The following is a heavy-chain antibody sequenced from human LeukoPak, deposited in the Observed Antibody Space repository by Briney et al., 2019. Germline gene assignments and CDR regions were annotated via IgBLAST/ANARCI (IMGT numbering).Heavy chain of an antibody. J-gene: IGHJ4*02. Sequence: PGGSLRLSCATSGFTFSIYSMNWVRQAPGKGLEWVSSISSSSSYIYYADSVKGRFTTSRDNAKNSLPLQMNSLRAEDTAVYYCARDVEYSSSSVSGRSFDFWGQGTLVTVSS. CDR2: ISSSSSYI. CDR3: ARDVEYSSSSVSGRSFDF. V-gene: IGHV3-21*01. CDR1: GFTFSIYS. D-gene: IGHD6-6*01.